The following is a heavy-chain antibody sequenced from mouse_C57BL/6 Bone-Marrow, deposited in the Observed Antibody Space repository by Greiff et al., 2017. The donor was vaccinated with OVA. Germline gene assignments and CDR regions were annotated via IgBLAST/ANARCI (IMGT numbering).Heavy chain of an antibody. CDR3: ARSDGYYVLLYWYFDV. V-gene: IGHV1-69*01. D-gene: IGHD2-3*01. CDR2: IDPSDSYT. J-gene: IGHJ1*03. Sequence: QVQLQQPGAELVMPGASVKLSCKASGYTFTSYWMHWVKQRPGQGLEWIGEIDPSDSYTNYNQKFKGKSTLTADKSSSTAYMQLSSLTSEDSAVYYCARSDGYYVLLYWYFDVWGTGTTVTVSS. CDR1: GYTFTSYW.